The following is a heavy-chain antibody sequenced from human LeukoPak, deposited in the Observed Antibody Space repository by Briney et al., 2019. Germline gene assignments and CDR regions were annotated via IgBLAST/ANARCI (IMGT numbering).Heavy chain of an antibody. Sequence: SETLSLTCSVSGYSIKSAYHWGWIRQPPGKGLEWIGYIYYSGSTNYNPSLKSRVTISVDTSKNQFSLKLSSVTAADTAVYYCARVLGCSGGSCYLGYYYYGMDVWGQGTTVTVSS. D-gene: IGHD2-15*01. CDR1: GYSIKSAYH. CDR3: ARVLGCSGGSCYLGYYYYGMDV. J-gene: IGHJ6*02. V-gene: IGHV4-38-2*02. CDR2: IYYSGST.